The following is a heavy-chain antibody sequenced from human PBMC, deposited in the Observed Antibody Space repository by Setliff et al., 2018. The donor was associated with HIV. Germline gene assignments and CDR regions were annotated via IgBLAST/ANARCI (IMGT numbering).Heavy chain of an antibody. D-gene: IGHD6-13*01. CDR3: AREMGSSWYVRGYYYYGMDV. V-gene: IGHV4-61*02. Sequence: SETLSLTCSVSGDSFSSGTYYWSWIRQPAGKGLEWIGRVYSSGNTNYNPSFKSRVTMSVDTSKNQFSLNLNSVTAADTAVYYCAREMGSSWYVRGYYYYGMDVWGQGTTVTVSS. J-gene: IGHJ6*02. CDR2: VYSSGNT. CDR1: GDSFSSGTYY.